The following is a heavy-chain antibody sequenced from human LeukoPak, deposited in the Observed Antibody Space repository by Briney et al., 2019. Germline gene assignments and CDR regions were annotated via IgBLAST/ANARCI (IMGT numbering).Heavy chain of an antibody. CDR1: GFTFSSYA. V-gene: IGHV3-23*01. D-gene: IGHD3-22*01. CDR2: ISGSGGST. CDR3: AKDLLTYYYGSSGYYGDAFDI. Sequence: GGSLRLSCAASGFTFSSYAMSWVRQAPGKGLEWVSAISGSGGSTYYADSVKGRFTISRDNSKNTLYLQMNSLRAEDTAVYYCAKDLLTYYYGSSGYYGDAFDIWGQGTMVTVSS. J-gene: IGHJ3*02.